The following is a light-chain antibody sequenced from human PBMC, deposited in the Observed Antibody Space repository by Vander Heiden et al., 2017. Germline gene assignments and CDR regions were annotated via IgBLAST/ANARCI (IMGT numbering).Light chain of an antibody. CDR2: LGS. CDR3: MQYLQALT. CDR1: QSLLHSNGYTY. J-gene: IGKJ5*01. V-gene: IGKV2-28*01. Sequence: DIVMTQSPLSLPVTPGEPASISCRSSQSLLHSNGYTYLDWYLQKPGQSPQLLIYLGSNRASGVPDRFSGSGSGTDFTLKISSVEAEDVGVYYCMQYLQALTFGPGTRLEIK.